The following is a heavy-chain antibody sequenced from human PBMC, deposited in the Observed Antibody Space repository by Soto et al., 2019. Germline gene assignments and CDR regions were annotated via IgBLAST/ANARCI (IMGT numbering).Heavy chain of an antibody. V-gene: IGHV4-61*01. CDR3: ARSVFGVVIMAY. CDR2: IYYSGST. Sequence: LSETLSLTCTVSGGSVSSGSYYWSWIRQPPGKGLEWIGYIYYSGSTNYNPSLKSRVTISVDTSKNQFSLKLSSVTAADTAVYYCARSVFGVVIMAYWGQGTLVTVSS. CDR1: GGSVSSGSYY. D-gene: IGHD3-3*01. J-gene: IGHJ4*02.